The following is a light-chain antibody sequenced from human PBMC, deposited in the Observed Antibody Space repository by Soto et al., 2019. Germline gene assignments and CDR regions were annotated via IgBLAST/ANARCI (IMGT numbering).Light chain of an antibody. V-gene: IGKV3-11*01. CDR1: QSVSSS. CDR3: QQRSSSIT. CDR2: DAS. Sequence: EIVLTQSPVTLSLSPGERATLSCRASQSVSSSLAWYQQKPGQAPRLLIYDASNTATGIPARFSGSGSVTDFTLTISSLEPEDFAIYYCQQRSSSITFGQGTRRATK. J-gene: IGKJ5*01.